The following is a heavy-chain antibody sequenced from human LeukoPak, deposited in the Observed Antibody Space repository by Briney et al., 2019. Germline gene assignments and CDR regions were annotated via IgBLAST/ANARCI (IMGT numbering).Heavy chain of an antibody. CDR1: GGSISSTSYY. D-gene: IGHD2-15*01. V-gene: IGHV4-39*07. Sequence: PSETLSLTCTVSGGSISSTSYYWGWIRQPPGKGLECIGSIYYSGRSYYNPSLKSRVTISVDTSKNQFSRRLSSVTAADTAVYYCARGVASGGSHRARYYYMDVWGKGTTVTISS. CDR3: ARGVASGGSHRARYYYMDV. J-gene: IGHJ6*03. CDR2: IYYSGRS.